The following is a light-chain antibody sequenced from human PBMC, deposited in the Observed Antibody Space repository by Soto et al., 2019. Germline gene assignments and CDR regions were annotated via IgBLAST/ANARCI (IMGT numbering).Light chain of an antibody. J-gene: IGKJ4*01. Sequence: EIVLTQSPGTLSLSPGERATLSCRASQSVSSSFLAWYQQKPGQAPKLLIYGASSRATGIPDRFSGSGSGTDFTLTISRLEPEDVAVYYCQQYYRSPLTFGGGTNVEIK. CDR1: QSVSSSF. CDR3: QQYYRSPLT. V-gene: IGKV3-20*01. CDR2: GAS.